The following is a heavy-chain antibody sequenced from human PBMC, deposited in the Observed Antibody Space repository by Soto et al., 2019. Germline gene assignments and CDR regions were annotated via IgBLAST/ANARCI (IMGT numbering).Heavy chain of an antibody. CDR3: ARHTRHGDFPDY. CDR2: MYYSGTT. D-gene: IGHD4-17*01. Sequence: SETLSLTCTVSGGSISSTTYYWGWIRQPPGKGLEWIGSMYYSGTTHNNPSLKSRVTISVDASKNQFSLKLTSVTAADTAVYYCARHTRHGDFPDYWGQGALVTVSS. CDR1: GGSISSTTYY. J-gene: IGHJ4*02. V-gene: IGHV4-39*01.